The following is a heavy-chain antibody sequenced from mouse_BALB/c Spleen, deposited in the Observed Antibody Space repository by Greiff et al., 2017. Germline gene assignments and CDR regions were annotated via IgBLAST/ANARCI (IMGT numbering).Heavy chain of an antibody. J-gene: IGHJ2*01. V-gene: IGHV1-7*01. Sequence: QVQLQQSGAELAKPGASVKMSCKASGYTFTSYWMHWVKQRPGQGLEWIGYINPSTGYTEYNQKFKGKATLTVDTSSSTAYVDLSSLTSEDAAVFYCARFYDWTRAFDYWGQGTTLTVSS. D-gene: IGHD2-3*01. CDR2: INPSTGYT. CDR3: ARFYDWTRAFDY. CDR1: GYTFTSYW.